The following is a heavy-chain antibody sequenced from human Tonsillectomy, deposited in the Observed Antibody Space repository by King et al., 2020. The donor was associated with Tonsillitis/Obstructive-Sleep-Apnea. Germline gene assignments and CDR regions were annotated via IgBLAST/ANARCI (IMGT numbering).Heavy chain of an antibody. CDR2: IYYSGST. V-gene: IGHV4-59*01. J-gene: IGHJ6*02. CDR1: GGSISSYY. CDR3: ARDCSSTRCRGEMDV. Sequence: QLQESGPGLVKPSETLSLTCTVSGGSISSYYWSWIRQPPGKGLEWIGYIYYSGSTNYNPSLKSRVTIAVDTSKNQFSLKLSFVTAADTAVYYCARDCSSTRCRGEMDVWGQGTTVTVSS. D-gene: IGHD2-2*01.